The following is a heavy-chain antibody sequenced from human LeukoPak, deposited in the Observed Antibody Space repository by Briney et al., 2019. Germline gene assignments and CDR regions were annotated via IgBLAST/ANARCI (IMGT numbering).Heavy chain of an antibody. CDR1: GDSVSSNSAA. CDR2: TYYRSKWYN. J-gene: IGHJ4*02. D-gene: IGHD3-9*01. V-gene: IGHV6-1*01. CDR3: AREATDWRPLDF. Sequence: SQTLSLTCAISGDSVSSNSAAWNWIRQPPSRGLEWLGRTYYRSKWYNDYAVSVKGRVTINPDTSKNQFSLQLNSVTPEDTAVYYCAREATDWRPLDFWGQGTLVTVSS.